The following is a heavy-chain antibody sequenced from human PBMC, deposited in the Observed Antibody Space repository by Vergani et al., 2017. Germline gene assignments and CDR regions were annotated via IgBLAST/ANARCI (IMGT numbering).Heavy chain of an antibody. CDR2: IKQDGSEK. Sequence: EVQLLESGGGLVQPGGSLRLSCAASGFTFSSYWMSWVRQAPGKGLEWVANIKQDGSEKYYVDSVKGRFTISRDNAKNSLYLQMNSLRAEDTAVYYCARVKAAAGTKYHFDYWGQGTLVTVSS. J-gene: IGHJ4*02. CDR3: ARVKAAAGTKYHFDY. V-gene: IGHV3-7*01. D-gene: IGHD6-13*01. CDR1: GFTFSSYW.